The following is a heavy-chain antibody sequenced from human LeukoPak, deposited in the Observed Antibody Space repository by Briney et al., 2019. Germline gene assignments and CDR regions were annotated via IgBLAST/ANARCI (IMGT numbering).Heavy chain of an antibody. V-gene: IGHV1-69*05. CDR1: GGTFSSYA. CDR2: IIPTFGTA. J-gene: IGHJ5*02. Sequence: SVKVSCKASGGTFSSYAISWVRQAPGQGLEWMGGIIPTFGTANYAQKFQSRVTITTDESTSTAYMELSSLRSEDTAVYYCARASSESIAARPYWFDPWGQGTLVTVSS. D-gene: IGHD6-6*01. CDR3: ARASSESIAARPYWFDP.